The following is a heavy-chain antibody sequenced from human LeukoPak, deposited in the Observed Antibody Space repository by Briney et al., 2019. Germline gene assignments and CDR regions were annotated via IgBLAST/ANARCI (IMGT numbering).Heavy chain of an antibody. CDR3: ARGNTIFGVVQNWFDP. Sequence: SETLSLTCTVSGGSISSGGYYWSWLRQHPGKGLECIGYIYYSGSTYYNPSLKSRVTISVDTSKNQFSLNLSSVTAADTAVYYCARGNTIFGVVQNWFDPWGQGTLVTVSS. V-gene: IGHV4-31*03. CDR2: IYYSGST. J-gene: IGHJ5*02. D-gene: IGHD3-3*01. CDR1: GGSISSGGYY.